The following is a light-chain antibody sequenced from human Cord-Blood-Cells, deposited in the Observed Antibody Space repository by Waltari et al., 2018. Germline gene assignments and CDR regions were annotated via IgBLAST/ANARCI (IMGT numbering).Light chain of an antibody. Sequence: QSVLTQPPSASGTPGQRVTISCSGSSPNIGSNTVNWYQQLPGTAPKLLIYSNHQRPSGVPDRFSGSKSGTSASLAISGLQSEDEADYYCAAWDDSLNGAVFGGGTQLTVL. CDR2: SNH. CDR1: SPNIGSNT. CDR3: AAWDDSLNGAV. J-gene: IGLJ7*01. V-gene: IGLV1-44*01.